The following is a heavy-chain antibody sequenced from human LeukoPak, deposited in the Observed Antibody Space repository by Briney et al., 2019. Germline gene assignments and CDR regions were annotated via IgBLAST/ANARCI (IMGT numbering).Heavy chain of an antibody. V-gene: IGHV3-7*03. Sequence: PGGCLRLSCVGSGFTFSAYWMTWVRQAPGKGLEWVANINKDRSEKKYVDSVKGRFSISRDNAGNSVYLKMNSLRVEDTTIYYCARARARGCHVDLFEYWRQRILLTVS. J-gene: IGHJ4*02. CDR2: INKDRSEK. CDR1: GFTFSAYW. D-gene: IGHD3-10*01. CDR3: ARARARGCHVDLFEY.